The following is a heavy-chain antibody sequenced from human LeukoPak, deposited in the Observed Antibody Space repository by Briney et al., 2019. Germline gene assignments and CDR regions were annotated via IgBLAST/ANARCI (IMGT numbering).Heavy chain of an antibody. Sequence: GGSLRLSCSASGFTFSTYWMHWVRQAPGKGLVWVSRINSDGSIINYADSVKGRFTISRDNAKKTLYLQMNSLRAEDTAVYYCVGFNYGDYPGDYWGQGTLVTVSS. CDR2: INSDGSII. CDR1: GFTFSTYW. V-gene: IGHV3-74*01. J-gene: IGHJ4*02. CDR3: VGFNYGDYPGDY. D-gene: IGHD4-17*01.